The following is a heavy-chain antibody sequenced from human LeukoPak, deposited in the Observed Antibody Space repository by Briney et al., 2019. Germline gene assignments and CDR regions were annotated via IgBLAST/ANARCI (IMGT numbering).Heavy chain of an antibody. J-gene: IGHJ6*03. V-gene: IGHV1-8*01. CDR1: GYTFTSYD. D-gene: IGHD6-13*01. CDR2: MNPNSGNT. CDR3: ARGGQQLVFYYYYYYMDV. Sequence: ASVKASCKASGYTFTSYDINWVRQATGQGLEWMGWMNPNSGNTGYAQKFQGRVTMTRNTSISTAYMELSSLRSEDTAVYYCARGGQQLVFYYYYYYMDVWGKGTTVTVSS.